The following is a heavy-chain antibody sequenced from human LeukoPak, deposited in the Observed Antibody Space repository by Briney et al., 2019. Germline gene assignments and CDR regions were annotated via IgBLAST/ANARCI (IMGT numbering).Heavy chain of an antibody. CDR3: ARGYSITIFGVVNYFDY. Sequence: SESLSLTCTVSGGSISSYYWSWIRQPPGKGLEWIGYIYYSGSTNYNPSLKSRVTISVDTSKNQFSLKLSSVTAADTAVYYCARGYSITIFGVVNYFDYWGQGTLVTVSS. J-gene: IGHJ4*02. D-gene: IGHD3-3*01. CDR1: GGSISSYY. V-gene: IGHV4-59*01. CDR2: IYYSGST.